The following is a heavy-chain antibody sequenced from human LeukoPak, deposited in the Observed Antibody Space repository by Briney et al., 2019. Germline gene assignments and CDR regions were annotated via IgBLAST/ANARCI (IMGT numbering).Heavy chain of an antibody. V-gene: IGHV4-4*07. D-gene: IGHD3-22*01. CDR2: IHTSGNT. J-gene: IGHJ4*02. CDR1: GVSISSYY. CDR3: ARDAYYYDSSGYSRFDY. Sequence: SETLSLTCTVSGVSISSYYWSWIRQPAGKGLEWIGRIHTSGNTNYNPSLKSRVTMSVDTSKNQFSLKLSSVTAADTAVYYCARDAYYYDSSGYSRFDYWGQGTLVTVSS.